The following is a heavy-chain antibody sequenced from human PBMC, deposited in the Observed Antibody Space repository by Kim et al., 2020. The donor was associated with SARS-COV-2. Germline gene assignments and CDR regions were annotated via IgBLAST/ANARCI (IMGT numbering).Heavy chain of an antibody. CDR2: IGTAGDT. D-gene: IGHD4-4*01. Sequence: GGSLRLSCAASGFTFSSYDMHWVRQATGKGLEWVSAIGTAGDTYYPGSVKGRFTISRENAKNSLYLQMNSLRDGDTAVYYCASATTVTTGFRSYYYYYYIDVWGQGTTVTVSS. J-gene: IGHJ6*03. CDR3: ASATTVTTGFRSYYYYYYIDV. CDR1: GFTFSSYD. V-gene: IGHV3-13*01.